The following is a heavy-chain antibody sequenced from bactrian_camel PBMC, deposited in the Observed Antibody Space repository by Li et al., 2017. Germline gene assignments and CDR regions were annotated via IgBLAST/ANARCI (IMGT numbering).Heavy chain of an antibody. Sequence: HVQLVESGGGSVEAGGSLRLSCVVSDIRDSCLAWFRQRPGTRRKREEVAVMDDTGYTNYYDSSVKGRFTISQDSAKNTLYLQMDSLNPEDTGMYYCAAGRLRNGYCHSLLNRLAYNNWGQGTQVTVS. J-gene: IGHJ4*01. D-gene: IGHD2*01. V-gene: IGHV3S53*01. CDR1: DIRDSCLA. CDR3: AAGRLRNGYCHSLLNRLAYNN. CDR2: MDDTGYT.